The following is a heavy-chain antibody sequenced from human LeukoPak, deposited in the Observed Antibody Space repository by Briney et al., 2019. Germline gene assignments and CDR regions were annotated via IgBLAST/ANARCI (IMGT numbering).Heavy chain of an antibody. CDR1: GGSFSGYY. V-gene: IGHV4-34*01. J-gene: IGHJ4*02. D-gene: IGHD3-3*02. Sequence: SETLSLTCAVYGGSFSGYYWSWIRQPPGKGLEWIGEINHSGSTNYNPSLKSRVTISVDTSKNQFSLKLSSVTAADTAVYYCARDSTFGLLDYWGQGTLVTVSS. CDR2: INHSGST. CDR3: ARDSTFGLLDY.